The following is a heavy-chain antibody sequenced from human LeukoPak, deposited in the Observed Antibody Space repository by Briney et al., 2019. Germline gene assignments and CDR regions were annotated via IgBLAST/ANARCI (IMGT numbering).Heavy chain of an antibody. CDR1: GASISSHY. Sequence: PSETLSLTCTVSGASISSHYWNWIRQPPGKGLEWVANIKEDGSAKYYVDSVKGRFSISRDNAKNSLYLQMNSLRVEDTAVYYCASCRLYEAFDIRGQGTMVTVSS. J-gene: IGHJ3*02. CDR2: IKEDGSAK. CDR3: ASCRLYEAFDI. V-gene: IGHV3-7*01. D-gene: IGHD2-8*01.